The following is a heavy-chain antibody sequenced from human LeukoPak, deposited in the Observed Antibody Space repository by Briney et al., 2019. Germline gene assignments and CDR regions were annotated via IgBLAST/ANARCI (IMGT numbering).Heavy chain of an antibody. V-gene: IGHV3-21*01. CDR1: GFTFSSYS. CDR2: ISSSSRNI. CDR3: ASRGGIYY. Sequence: GGSLRLSCAASGFTFSSYSMNWVRQAPGKGLEWVSVISSSSRNIYYPDSVKGRFTISRDNAKRSLSLQMNSLRAEDTADYYCASRGGIYYWGQGTLVTVSS. J-gene: IGHJ4*02. D-gene: IGHD3-16*01.